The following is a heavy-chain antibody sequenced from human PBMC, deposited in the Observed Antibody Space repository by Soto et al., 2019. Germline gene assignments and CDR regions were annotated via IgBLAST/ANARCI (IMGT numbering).Heavy chain of an antibody. CDR2: IYYSGST. Sequence: PSETLSLTCTVSGGSISSSSYYWGWIRQPPGKGLEWIGSIYYSGSTYYNPSLKSRVTISVDTSKNQFSLKLSSVTAADTAVYYCASPVVAATPYYYYYGMDVWGQGTTVTV. V-gene: IGHV4-39*01. CDR1: GGSISSSSYY. CDR3: ASPVVAATPYYYYYGMDV. J-gene: IGHJ6*02. D-gene: IGHD2-15*01.